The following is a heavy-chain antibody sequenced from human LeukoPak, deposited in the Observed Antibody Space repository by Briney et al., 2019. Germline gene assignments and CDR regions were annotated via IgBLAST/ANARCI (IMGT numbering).Heavy chain of an antibody. J-gene: IGHJ6*02. CDR1: GFTFSSYA. CDR3: AITIAAATSYGLDV. V-gene: IGHV3-30-3*01. CDR2: ISYDGSNQ. D-gene: IGHD6-25*01. Sequence: GGSLRLSCAASGFTFSSYAMHWVRQAPGKGLEWVAVISYDGSNQYYADSVKGRFTISRDNSKNTLYLQMNTLRAEDTAVYYCAITIAAATSYGLDVWGQGTTVTVSS.